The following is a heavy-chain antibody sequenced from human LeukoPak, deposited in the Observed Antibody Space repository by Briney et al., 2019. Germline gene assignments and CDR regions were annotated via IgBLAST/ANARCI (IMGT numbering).Heavy chain of an antibody. V-gene: IGHV4-34*01. J-gene: IGHJ4*02. CDR1: GGSFSGYY. CDR2: INHSGST. CDR3: AREYLWSGYYPY. D-gene: IGHD3-3*01. Sequence: SETLSLTCAVYGGSFSGYYWSWIRQPPGKGLEWIGEINHSGSTNYNPSLKSRVTISVDTSKNQFSLKLSSVTAADTAVYYCAREYLWSGYYPYWGQGTLVTVSS.